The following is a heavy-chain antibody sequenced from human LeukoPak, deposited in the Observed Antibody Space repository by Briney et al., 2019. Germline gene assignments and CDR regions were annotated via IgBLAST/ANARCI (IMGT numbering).Heavy chain of an antibody. CDR3: ARDMDSGSPYDY. CDR1: GFTFSSYS. CDR2: ISSSSSYI. J-gene: IGHJ4*02. D-gene: IGHD1-1*01. V-gene: IGHV3-21*01. Sequence: GGSLRLSCAASGFTFSSYSMNWVRQAPGKGLEWVSSISSSSSYIYYADSVKGRFTISRDNAKNSLYLQRNSLRAEDTAVYYCARDMDSGSPYDYWGQGTLVTVSS.